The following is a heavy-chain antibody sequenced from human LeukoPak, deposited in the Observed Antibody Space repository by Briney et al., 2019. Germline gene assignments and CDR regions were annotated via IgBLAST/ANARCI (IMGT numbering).Heavy chain of an antibody. J-gene: IGHJ5*02. V-gene: IGHV4-59*01. CDR1: GGSIYSDY. CDR2: ISYSGST. Sequence: SETLSLTCTVSGGSIYSDYWSWIRQPPGKGLEYIGYISYSGSTNYNPSLKSRVSISVDTAKNQFSLKLRSVTAADTAVYYCATMIVVARTFDPWGQGTLVTVSS. D-gene: IGHD3-22*01. CDR3: ATMIVVARTFDP.